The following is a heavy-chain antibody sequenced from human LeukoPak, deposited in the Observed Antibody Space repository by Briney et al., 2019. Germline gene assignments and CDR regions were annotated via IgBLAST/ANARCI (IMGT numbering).Heavy chain of an antibody. D-gene: IGHD1-26*01. J-gene: IGHJ4*02. CDR3: ARVESIVGFDY. CDR2: ISSSGSTI. CDR1: GFTFSSYE. Sequence: GGSLRLSCAASGFTFSSYEMNWVRQAPGKGLEWVSYISSSGSTIYYADSVKGRFTISRDNAKNSLYLQMNSLRAEDTAVYYCARVESIVGFDYWGQGTLVTVSS. V-gene: IGHV3-48*03.